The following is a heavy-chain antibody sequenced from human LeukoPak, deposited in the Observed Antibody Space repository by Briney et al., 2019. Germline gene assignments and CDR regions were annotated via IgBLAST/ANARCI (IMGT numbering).Heavy chain of an antibody. V-gene: IGHV3-53*01. D-gene: IGHD3-10*01. J-gene: IGHJ5*02. CDR2: LWNGGNS. Sequence: GGSLRLSCAASGFTVTTNNINWVRQAPGKGLEWVSILWNGGNSYFADSVKGRFSFSRDTSKNILYLQMNSLRVEDTAIYYCLGFGPHYYSDRWGQGTLVTVSS. CDR1: GFTVTTNN. CDR3: LGFGPHYYSDR.